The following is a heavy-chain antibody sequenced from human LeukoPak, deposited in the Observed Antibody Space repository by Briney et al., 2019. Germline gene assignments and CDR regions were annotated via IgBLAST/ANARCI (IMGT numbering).Heavy chain of an antibody. Sequence: SETLSLTCTVSGGSISSYYGSWIRQPPGKGLEWIGYIYYSGSTNYTPSLKSRVTISVDTSKNQFSLKLSSVTAADTAVYYCARLALGYFDYWGQGTLVTVSS. J-gene: IGHJ4*02. CDR1: GGSISSYY. V-gene: IGHV4-59*01. D-gene: IGHD3-16*01. CDR2: IYYSGST. CDR3: ARLALGYFDY.